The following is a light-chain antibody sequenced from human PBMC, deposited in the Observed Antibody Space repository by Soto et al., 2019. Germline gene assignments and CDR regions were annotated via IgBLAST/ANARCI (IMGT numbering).Light chain of an antibody. J-gene: IGLJ1*01. V-gene: IGLV2-14*02. CDR1: SSDVGSYNL. CDR3: QSYDSSLSASV. CDR2: EVS. Sequence: QSVLTQPASVSGSPGQSITISCTGTSSDVGSYNLVSWYQQHPGRAPKLMIYEVSKRPSGVPDRFSGSRSGTSASLAITGLQAEDEADYYCQSYDSSLSASVFGTGTKVTVL.